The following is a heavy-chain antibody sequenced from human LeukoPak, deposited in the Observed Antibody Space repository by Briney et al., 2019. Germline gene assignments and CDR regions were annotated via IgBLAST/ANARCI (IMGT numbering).Heavy chain of an antibody. Sequence: SVKVSCKVSGYTLTELSMHWVRQAPGQGLEWMGGIIPIFGTANYAQKFQGRVTITADESTSTAYMELSSLRSEDTAVYYCARYRCSGGSCPCDYWGQGTLVTVSS. CDR2: IIPIFGTA. CDR1: GYTLTELS. D-gene: IGHD2-15*01. J-gene: IGHJ4*02. CDR3: ARYRCSGGSCPCDY. V-gene: IGHV1-69*13.